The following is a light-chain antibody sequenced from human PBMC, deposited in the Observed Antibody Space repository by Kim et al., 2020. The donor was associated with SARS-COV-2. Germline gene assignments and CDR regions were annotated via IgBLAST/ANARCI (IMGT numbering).Light chain of an antibody. CDR3: AAWDDTLYGRV. Sequence: GQRVTISCSGSASNIGKFPVSWYQQVPGTAPNLLIYGNDERPSRVPDRFSGSKSGTSASLAISGLQSDDEADYYCAAWDDTLYGRVFGGGTKLTVL. CDR1: ASNIGKFP. J-gene: IGLJ3*02. V-gene: IGLV1-44*01. CDR2: GND.